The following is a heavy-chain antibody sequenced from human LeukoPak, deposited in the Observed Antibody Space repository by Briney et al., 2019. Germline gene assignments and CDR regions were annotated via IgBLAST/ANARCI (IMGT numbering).Heavy chain of an antibody. CDR2: ISYDGGDK. V-gene: IGHV3-30*03. J-gene: IGHJ5*02. D-gene: IGHD6-19*01. CDR3: AREPYGVAGT. Sequence: GGSLRLSCAASGFTFSSYGMHWVRQAPGKGLEWVAVISYDGGDKYYADSVKGRFTISRDNSKNTLYLQMNSLRAEDTAVYYCAREPYGVAGTWGQGTLVTVSS. CDR1: GFTFSSYG.